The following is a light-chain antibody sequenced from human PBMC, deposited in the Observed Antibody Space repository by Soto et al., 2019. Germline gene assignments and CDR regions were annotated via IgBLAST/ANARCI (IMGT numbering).Light chain of an antibody. Sequence: SPPTLFVSIGDSVPLICRASQSISSWLAWYQQKPGQAPKLLIYDASSLESGVPARFSGSGSGTEFSLTISSLQSEDLGTYYCQQLNIYPRTFGRGTKVDIK. V-gene: IGKV1-5*02. CDR3: QQLNIYPRT. CDR2: DAS. J-gene: IGKJ1*01. CDR1: QSISSW.